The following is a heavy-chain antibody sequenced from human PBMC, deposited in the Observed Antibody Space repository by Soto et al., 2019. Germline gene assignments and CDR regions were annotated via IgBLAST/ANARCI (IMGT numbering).Heavy chain of an antibody. CDR1: GGSINSYW. CDR2: VYSSGTT. CDR3: ARDIGSYAYGEGY. J-gene: IGHJ4*02. V-gene: IGHV4-4*07. D-gene: IGHD3-10*01. Sequence: SESLSLTCSVSGGSINSYWWSWIRQPAGKGLEWIGRVYSSGTTDYNPSLNSRATLSVETSKNQFSLKLSSVTAADTAVYYCARDIGSYAYGEGYWGQGIQVTVSS.